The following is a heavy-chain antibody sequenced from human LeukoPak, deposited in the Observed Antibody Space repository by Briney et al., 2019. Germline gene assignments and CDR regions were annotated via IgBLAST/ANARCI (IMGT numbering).Heavy chain of an antibody. CDR2: INPSGGST. CDR3: ARGRGYSYGYLGYYFDY. Sequence: ASVKVSCKASGYTFTSYYMHWVRQATGQGLEWMGIINPSGGSTSYAQKFQGRVTMTRDTSTSTVYMELSSLRSEDTAVYYCARGRGYSYGYLGYYFDYWGQGTLVTVSS. D-gene: IGHD5-18*01. J-gene: IGHJ4*02. CDR1: GYTFTSYY. V-gene: IGHV1-46*01.